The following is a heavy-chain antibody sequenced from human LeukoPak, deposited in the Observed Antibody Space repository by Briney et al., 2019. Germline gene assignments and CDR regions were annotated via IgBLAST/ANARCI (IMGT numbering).Heavy chain of an antibody. CDR3: ARQGEEKGVDH. CDR1: SGSISSYY. V-gene: IGHV4-59*08. D-gene: IGHD3-10*01. J-gene: IGHJ4*02. CDR2: IYYSGST. Sequence: SETLSLTCTVSSGSISSYYWTWIRQPPGKGLEWIGYIYYSGSTNYNPSLKSRVTISVDTSKNQLSLRLSSVTAADTAVYYCARQGEEKGVDHWGQGTLVTVSS.